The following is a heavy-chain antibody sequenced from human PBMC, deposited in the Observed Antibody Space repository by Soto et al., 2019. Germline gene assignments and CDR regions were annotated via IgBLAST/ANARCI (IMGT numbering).Heavy chain of an antibody. J-gene: IGHJ6*02. CDR2: ISGSGTST. D-gene: IGHD3-3*01. CDR3: AKGPTIFGVVITFEYYYGMDV. V-gene: IGHV3-23*01. Sequence: GGSLRLSCAASGFILSSSAMSWVRQAPGKWLEWVSAISGSGTSTYYADSVKGRSTISGDNSKNTVYLQMNSLRAEDTAVYYCAKGPTIFGVVITFEYYYGMDVWGQGXTVTVYS. CDR1: GFILSSSA.